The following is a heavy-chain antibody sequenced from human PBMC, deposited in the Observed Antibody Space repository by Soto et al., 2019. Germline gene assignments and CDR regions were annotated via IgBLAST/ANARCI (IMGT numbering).Heavy chain of an antibody. J-gene: IGHJ6*02. Sequence: QVQLVQSGAEVKKPGASVKVSCKASGYTFTSYDINWVRQATGQGLEWMGWMNPNSGNTGYAQKFQGRVTMTRNTSISTAYMELSSLGSEDTAVYYCARGDYDFWSGYSRPYYYYGMDVWGQGTTVTVSS. CDR1: GYTFTSYD. CDR2: MNPNSGNT. D-gene: IGHD3-3*01. CDR3: ARGDYDFWSGYSRPYYYYGMDV. V-gene: IGHV1-8*01.